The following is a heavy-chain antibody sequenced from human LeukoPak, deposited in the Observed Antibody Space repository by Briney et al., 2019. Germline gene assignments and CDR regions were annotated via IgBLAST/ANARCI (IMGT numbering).Heavy chain of an antibody. CDR1: GFTFSSYA. D-gene: IGHD6-19*01. V-gene: IGHV3-23*01. CDR2: IGSGGDGT. J-gene: IGHJ5*02. Sequence: PGGSLRLSCAASGFTFSSYAMSWVRQAPGKGLEWVSAIGSGGDGTYYADSVKGRFTISRDNSKNTLYLQMNSLRAEDTAVYYCAGPIVTVAATRWLDPWGQGTVVTVSS. CDR3: AGPIVTVAATRWLDP.